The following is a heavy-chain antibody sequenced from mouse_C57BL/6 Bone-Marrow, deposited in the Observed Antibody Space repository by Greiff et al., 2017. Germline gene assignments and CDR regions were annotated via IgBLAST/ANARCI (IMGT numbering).Heavy chain of an antibody. CDR3: TTLWYFDY. J-gene: IGHJ2*01. CDR1: GFNIKDDY. Sequence: VQLQQSGAELVRPGASVKLSCTASGFNIKDDYMHWVKQRPEQGLEWIGWIDPENGDTEYASKFQGTATITADTSSNTAYLQLSSLTSEDTAVYYCTTLWYFDYWGQGTTLTVSS. D-gene: IGHD1-1*02. CDR2: IDPENGDT. V-gene: IGHV14-4*01.